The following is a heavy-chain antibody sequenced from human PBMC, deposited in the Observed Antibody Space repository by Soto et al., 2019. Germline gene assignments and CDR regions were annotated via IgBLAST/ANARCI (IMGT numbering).Heavy chain of an antibody. D-gene: IGHD2-2*01. V-gene: IGHV1-18*01. CDR3: ARDPPFYCSSTIFYDGTYYYYYMAV. CDR1: GYTFTSYG. CDR2: ISAYNGNT. J-gene: IGHJ6*03. Sequence: ASVKVSCKASGYTFTSYGISWVRQAPGQGLEWMGWISAYNGNTNYAQKLQGRVTMTTDTSTSTAYMELRSLRSDDTAVYYCARDPPFYCSSTIFYDGTYYYYYMAVCGKGSSVTVSS.